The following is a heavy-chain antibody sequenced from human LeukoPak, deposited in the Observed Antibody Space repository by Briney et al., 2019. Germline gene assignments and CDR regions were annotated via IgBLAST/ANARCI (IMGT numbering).Heavy chain of an antibody. CDR1: GFTFSSYA. Sequence: PGGSLRLSCAASGFTFSSYAMSWVRQAPGKGLEWVSAISGSGGSTYYADSVKGRFTISRDNSKNTLYLQMNSLRAEDTAVYYCARVDYYGSGSITYYYGMDVWGRGTTVTVSS. D-gene: IGHD3-10*01. CDR2: ISGSGGST. J-gene: IGHJ6*02. V-gene: IGHV3-23*01. CDR3: ARVDYYGSGSITYYYGMDV.